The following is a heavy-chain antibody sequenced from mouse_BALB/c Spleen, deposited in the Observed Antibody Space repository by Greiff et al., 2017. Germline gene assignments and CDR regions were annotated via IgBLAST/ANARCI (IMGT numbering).Heavy chain of an antibody. CDR1: GYAFSSYW. V-gene: IGHV1-80*01. Sequence: QVQLQQSGAEMVRPGSSVKISCKASGYAFSSYWMNWVKQRPGQGLEWIGQIYPGDGDTNYNGKFKGKATLTADKSSSTAYMQLSSLTSEDSAVYFCARGQAMDYWGQGTSVTVSS. J-gene: IGHJ4*01. CDR2: IYPGDGDT. D-gene: IGHD6-1*01. CDR3: ARGQAMDY.